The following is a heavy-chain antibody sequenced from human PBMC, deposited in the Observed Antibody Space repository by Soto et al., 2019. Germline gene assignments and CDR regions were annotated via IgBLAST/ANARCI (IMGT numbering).Heavy chain of an antibody. CDR2: IIPIFGTA. Sequence: SVKVSCKASGGTFSSYAISWVRQAPGQGLEWMGGIIPIFGTANYAQKFQGRVTITADESTSTAYRELSSLRSEDTAVYYCARGFMTTVTTYYYYGMDVWGQGTTVTVSS. J-gene: IGHJ6*02. CDR3: ARGFMTTVTTYYYYGMDV. D-gene: IGHD4-4*01. CDR1: GGTFSSYA. V-gene: IGHV1-69*13.